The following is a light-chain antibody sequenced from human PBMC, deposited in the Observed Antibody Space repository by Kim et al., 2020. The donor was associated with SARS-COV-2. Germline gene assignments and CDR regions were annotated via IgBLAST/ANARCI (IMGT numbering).Light chain of an antibody. V-gene: IGLV1-40*01. J-gene: IGLJ1*01. CDR2: GSS. CDR1: RSNVVAQSD. Sequence: ISCTESRSNVVAQSDVHWDHHLPGAAPKLLIYGSSNRPSGVPDRIYGFTSGTSASLVISGLRTEDEADYYCQSYDSSLSAYVFGSGTEVTVL. CDR3: QSYDSSLSAYV.